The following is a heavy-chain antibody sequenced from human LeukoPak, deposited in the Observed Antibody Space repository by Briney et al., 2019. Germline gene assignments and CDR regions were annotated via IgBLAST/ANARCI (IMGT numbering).Heavy chain of an antibody. V-gene: IGHV1-2*02. CDR2: INPNSGGT. CDR3: ASTPRGTYSSGWLWY. D-gene: IGHD6-19*01. CDR1: GYTFTGYY. J-gene: IGHJ4*02. Sequence: GASVKVSCKASGYTFTGYYMHWVRQAPGQGLKWMGWINPNSGGTNYAQKFQGRVTMTRDTSISTAYMELSRLRSDDTAVYYCASTPRGTYSSGWLWYWGQGTLVTVSS.